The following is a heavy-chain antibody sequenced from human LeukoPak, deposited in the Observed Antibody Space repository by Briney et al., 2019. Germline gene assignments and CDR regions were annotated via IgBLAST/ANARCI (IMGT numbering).Heavy chain of an antibody. CDR2: IYHSGST. V-gene: IGHV4-4*02. D-gene: IGHD6-13*01. CDR1: GGSISTNNW. CDR3: ASKIAAAPLDYYYYGMDV. Sequence: SSETLSLTCAVSGGSISTNNWWIWVRQPPGKGLEWIGEIYHSGSTNYNPSLKSRVTISVDTSKNQFSLKLSSVTAADTAVYYCASKIAAAPLDYYYYGMDVWGQGTTVTVSS. J-gene: IGHJ6*02.